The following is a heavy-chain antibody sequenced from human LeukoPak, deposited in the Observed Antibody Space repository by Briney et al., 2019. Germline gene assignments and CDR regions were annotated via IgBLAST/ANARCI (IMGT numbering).Heavy chain of an antibody. CDR3: ARGWLAESTVVTPYNY. V-gene: IGHV1-69*13. J-gene: IGHJ4*02. D-gene: IGHD4-23*01. CDR2: IIPIFGTA. CDR1: GGTFSSYA. Sequence: ASVKVSCKASGGTFSSYAINWVRQAPGQGLEWMGGIIPIFGTANYAQKFQDRVTITAVESMSTVYMELSSLRSEDTAVYYCARGWLAESTVVTPYNYWGQGTLVTVSS.